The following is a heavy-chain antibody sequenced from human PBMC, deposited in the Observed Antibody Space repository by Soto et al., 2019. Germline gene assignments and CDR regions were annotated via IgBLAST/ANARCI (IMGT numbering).Heavy chain of an antibody. V-gene: IGHV5-51*01. D-gene: IGHD6-13*01. CDR3: ARLRSYSSRFFDS. Sequence: PGESLKISCKASGYSFTTYWIGWVRQMPGKGLEWMGIIYPGDSDIRYSPSFQGQVTMSADKSINTAYLQWSSLKASDTAMYYCARLRSYSSRFFDSWGQGTLVTVSS. J-gene: IGHJ4*02. CDR1: GYSFTTYW. CDR2: IYPGDSDI.